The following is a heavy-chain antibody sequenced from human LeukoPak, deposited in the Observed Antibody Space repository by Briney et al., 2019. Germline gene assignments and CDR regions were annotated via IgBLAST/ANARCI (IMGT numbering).Heavy chain of an antibody. CDR2: INGDGRST. CDR3: ARGIAGAWGFDY. J-gene: IGHJ4*02. Sequence: GGSLRLSCEASGFTFSGNWMHWVRQAPGKGLVWVSRINGDGRSTNYADFVKGRFTISRDNAKNTLYLQMNSLRAEDTAVYYCARGIAGAWGFDYLGQGTLVTVSS. D-gene: IGHD6-13*01. V-gene: IGHV3-74*01. CDR1: GFTFSGNW.